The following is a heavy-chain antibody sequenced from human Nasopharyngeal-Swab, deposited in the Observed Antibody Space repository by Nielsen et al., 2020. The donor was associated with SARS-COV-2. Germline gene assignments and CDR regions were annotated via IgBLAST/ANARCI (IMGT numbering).Heavy chain of an antibody. V-gene: IGHV6-1*01. J-gene: IGHJ4*02. Sequence: SQTLSLTRAISGDSVSSNYAAWNWIRQTPSRGIEWPGRTYYRSMWKNDYALSVEGRITISPDPSKNQFSLQLNSLTPEDTAVYYCARIAVAVPPVWGQGTLVTVSS. D-gene: IGHD6-19*01. CDR3: ARIAVAVPPV. CDR2: TYYRSMWKN. CDR1: GDSVSSNYAA.